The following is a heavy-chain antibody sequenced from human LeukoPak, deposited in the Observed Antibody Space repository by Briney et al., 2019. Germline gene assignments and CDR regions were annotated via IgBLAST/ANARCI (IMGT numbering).Heavy chain of an antibody. CDR1: GGSISSGGYY. CDR2: IYYSGST. V-gene: IGHV4-31*03. D-gene: IGHD2-2*01. Sequence: SETLSLTCTVSGGSISSGGYYWSWIRQHPGKGLEWIGYIYYSGSTYYNPSLKSRVTISVDTSKNQFSLELSSVTAADTAVYYCARDQLLTFDYWGQGTLVTVSS. J-gene: IGHJ4*02. CDR3: ARDQLLTFDY.